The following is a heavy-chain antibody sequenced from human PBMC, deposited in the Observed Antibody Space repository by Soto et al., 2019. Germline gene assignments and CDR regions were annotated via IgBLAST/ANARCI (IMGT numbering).Heavy chain of an antibody. V-gene: IGHV3-33*01. CDR2: IWYDGSNK. J-gene: IGHJ6*02. CDR1: GFTFSSYG. Sequence: GGSLRLSCAASGFTFSSYGMHWVRQAPGKGLEWVAVIWYDGSNKYYADSVKGRFTISRDNSKNTLYLQMNSLRAEDTAVYYCARGPSYYGSETDTYYSYGMEVWGQGTTVTVSS. CDR3: ARGPSYYGSETDTYYSYGMEV. D-gene: IGHD3-10*01.